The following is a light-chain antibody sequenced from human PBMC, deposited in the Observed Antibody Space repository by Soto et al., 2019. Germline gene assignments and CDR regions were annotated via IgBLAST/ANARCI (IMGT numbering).Light chain of an antibody. CDR1: QNIDNK. V-gene: IGKV3-15*01. CDR2: DAS. J-gene: IGKJ1*01. CDR3: QQFHYWWT. Sequence: EIVMTQSPATLSVSPGERATLSCRASQNIDNKLVWYQQKPSQVPRLLIYDASTRATGIPARFSGSGSGTELTLTISSLQSEDFAFYYCQQFHYWWTFGQGTKVDIK.